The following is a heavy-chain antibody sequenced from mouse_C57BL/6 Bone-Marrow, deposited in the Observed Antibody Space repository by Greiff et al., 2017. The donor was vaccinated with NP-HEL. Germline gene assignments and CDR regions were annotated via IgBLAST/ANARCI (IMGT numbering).Heavy chain of an antibody. CDR3: KSFFDY. CDR2: IDPPDSYT. J-gene: IGHJ2*01. Sequence: QVQLQQPGAELVRPGTSVKLSCKASGYTFTSYWMHWVKQRPGQGLEWIGVIDPPDSYTNYNQKFKGKATLTVDTSSSTAYMQLSSLTSEDSAVYYCKSFFDYWGQGTTLTVSS. V-gene: IGHV1-59*01. CDR1: GYTFTSYW.